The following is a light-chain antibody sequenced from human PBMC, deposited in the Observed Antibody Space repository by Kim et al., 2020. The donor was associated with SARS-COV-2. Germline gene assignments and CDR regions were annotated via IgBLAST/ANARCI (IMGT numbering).Light chain of an antibody. CDR1: HRVSSNY. CDR2: GAS. Sequence: SPGERATLSCRASHRVSSNYLAWYQQKPGQAPRLLIYGASSRATGIPDRFSGSGSGTDFTLTISRLEPEDFAVFYCQQYGSSPLTFGGGTKVYIK. V-gene: IGKV3-20*01. CDR3: QQYGSSPLT. J-gene: IGKJ4*01.